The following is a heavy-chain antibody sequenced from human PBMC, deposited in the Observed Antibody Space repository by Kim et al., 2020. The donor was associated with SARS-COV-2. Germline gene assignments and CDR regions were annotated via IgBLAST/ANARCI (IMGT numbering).Heavy chain of an antibody. CDR3: QRTADWYHQPTY. D-gene: IGHD2-2*01. CDR1: GGSIGNSDCY. J-gene: IGHJ1*01. Sequence: SETLSLTCTVSGGSIGNSDCYWVWMPPRQGQELVWFMSFYGGSRTYSNPSLRSPITVAVYTNKNQFSLRLGSVAAAAAYYYVCQRTADWYHQPTYCGEGT. V-gene: IGHV4-39*07. CDR2: FYGGSRT.